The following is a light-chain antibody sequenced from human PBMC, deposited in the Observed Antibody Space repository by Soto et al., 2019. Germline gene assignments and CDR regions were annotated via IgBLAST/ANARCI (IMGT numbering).Light chain of an antibody. V-gene: IGKV1-5*03. J-gene: IGKJ1*01. Sequence: DIQMTQSPSTLSASVGDRVTVTCRASQSINTWLAWYQQKPGKAPKLLIYKASVLESGVPSRFSGSGSGTEFTLTISRLQPEDVATYYCQHWSFGQGTKVDIK. CDR1: QSINTW. CDR2: KAS. CDR3: QHWS.